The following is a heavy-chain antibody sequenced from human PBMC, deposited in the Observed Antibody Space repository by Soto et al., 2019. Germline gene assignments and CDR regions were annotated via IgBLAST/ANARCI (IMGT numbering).Heavy chain of an antibody. CDR1: GFIFAGYA. J-gene: IGHJ4*02. V-gene: IGHV3-23*01. CDR3: ARGISSGWYYFDY. Sequence: GGSLRLSCAASGFIFAGYAVSWVRQAPEKGLEWVSAISGSGGTTYYADSVKGRFTISRDNSNNTLYLQMTSLGAEDTAVYYCARGISSGWYYFDYWGLGTLVTVSS. CDR2: ISGSGGTT. D-gene: IGHD6-19*01.